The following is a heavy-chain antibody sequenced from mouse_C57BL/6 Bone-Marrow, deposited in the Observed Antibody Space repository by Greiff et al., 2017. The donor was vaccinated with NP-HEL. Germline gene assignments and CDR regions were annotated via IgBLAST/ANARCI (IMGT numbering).Heavy chain of an antibody. CDR1: GYAFSSYW. D-gene: IGHD2-2*01. V-gene: IGHV1-80*01. Sequence: QVQLQQSGAELVKPGASVKISCKASGYAFSSYWMNWVKQRPGKGLEWIGQIYPGDGDTNYNGKFKGKATLTADKSSSTAYMQLSSLTSEDSAVYFCARRGLTMVTTPFAYWGQGTLVTVSA. CDR2: IYPGDGDT. J-gene: IGHJ3*01. CDR3: ARRGLTMVTTPFAY.